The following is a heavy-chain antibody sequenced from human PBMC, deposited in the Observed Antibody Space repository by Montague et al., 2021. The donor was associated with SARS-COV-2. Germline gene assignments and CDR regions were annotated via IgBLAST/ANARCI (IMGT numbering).Heavy chain of an antibody. CDR1: GGSISSYY. J-gene: IGHJ3*02. CDR2: IYYSGST. Sequence: SETLSLTCTVSGGSISSYYWSWIRQPPGKGLEWIGYIYYSGSTNYNPSLKSRVTISVVTSKNQFSLKLSSVTAADTAVYYCARTGLGDYDILTGYTVNAFDIWGQGTMVTVSS. D-gene: IGHD3-9*01. V-gene: IGHV4-59*01. CDR3: ARTGLGDYDILTGYTVNAFDI.